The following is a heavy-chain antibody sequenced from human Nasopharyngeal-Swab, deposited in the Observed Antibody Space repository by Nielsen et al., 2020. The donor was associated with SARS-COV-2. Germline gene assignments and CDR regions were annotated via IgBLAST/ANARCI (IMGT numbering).Heavy chain of an antibody. J-gene: IGHJ6*02. Sequence: GESLKISCAASQFNLTKYNMHWVRQAPGKGLEWVSYITSSSSTIYYADSVKGRFVISRDNAENALYLQMNSLRDEDTAVYYCTRDGLNGYYDSSGYPLRDGMDVWGQGTTVTVSS. CDR3: TRDGLNGYYDSSGYPLRDGMDV. CDR2: ITSSSSTI. V-gene: IGHV3-48*02. D-gene: IGHD3-22*01. CDR1: QFNLTKYN.